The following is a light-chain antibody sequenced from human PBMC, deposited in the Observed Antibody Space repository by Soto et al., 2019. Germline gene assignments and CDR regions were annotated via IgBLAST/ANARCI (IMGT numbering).Light chain of an antibody. J-gene: IGKJ1*01. CDR2: EAS. CDR1: QSTSTW. V-gene: IGKV1-5*03. CDR3: QQYSTYPYA. Sequence: DIQMTRSPSTLSASVGDRVTITCRASQSTSTWLAWYQQRPGKTPKLLISEASKLESGVPSRFSGSGSGTEFTLTISSLQPDDFATYYCQQYSTYPYAFGQGTKVEIK.